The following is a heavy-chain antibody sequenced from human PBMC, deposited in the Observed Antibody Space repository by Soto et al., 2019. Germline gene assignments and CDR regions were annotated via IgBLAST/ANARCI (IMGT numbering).Heavy chain of an antibody. CDR3: ASPQNGEYSGYDFHFDY. D-gene: IGHD5-12*01. J-gene: IGHJ4*02. CDR2: IYYSGST. CDR1: GGSISSSSYY. Sequence: QLQLQESGPGLVKPSETLSLTCTVSGGSISSSSYYWGWIRQPPGKGLEWIGSIYYSGSTYYNPSLKSRVTISVDTSKNQFSLKLSSVTAADTAVYYCASPQNGEYSGYDFHFDYWGQGTLVTVSS. V-gene: IGHV4-39*01.